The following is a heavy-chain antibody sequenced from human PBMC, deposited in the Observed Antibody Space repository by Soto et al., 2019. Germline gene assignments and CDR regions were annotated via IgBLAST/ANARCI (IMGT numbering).Heavy chain of an antibody. J-gene: IGHJ4*02. Sequence: GGSLRLSCAASGFTFSDHYMDWVRQAPGKGLVWVGRIRNKANSYTTDYAASVKGRFTISRDDSKNSLYLQMDSLKTEDTAVYFCAREKYSSYYYFDSWGQGTLVTVSS. CDR1: GFTFSDHY. CDR2: IRNKANSYTT. D-gene: IGHD6-6*01. CDR3: AREKYSSYYYFDS. V-gene: IGHV3-72*01.